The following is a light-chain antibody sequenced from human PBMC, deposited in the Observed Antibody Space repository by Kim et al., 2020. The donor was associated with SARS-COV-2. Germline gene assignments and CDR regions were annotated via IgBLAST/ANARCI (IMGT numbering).Light chain of an antibody. CDR1: SYNIAINA. Sequence: GQRVKVSCSGSSYNIAINAVHWYQLFPGTAPKLLIYNDDRRPSGVPDRFSGSKSGNSASLAICGLLSDDEADYYCATWDDSLEAWVFGGGTQLTVL. CDR2: NDD. J-gene: IGLJ3*02. V-gene: IGLV1-44*01. CDR3: ATWDDSLEAWV.